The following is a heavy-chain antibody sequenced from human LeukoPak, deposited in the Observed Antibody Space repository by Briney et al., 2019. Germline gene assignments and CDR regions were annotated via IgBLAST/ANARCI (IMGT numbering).Heavy chain of an antibody. CDR2: IYPGDSDT. Sequence: GGSLQISCKGSGYSFTSYWIGWVRQLPGKGLEWMGIIYPGDSDTRYSPSFQGQVTISADKSISTAYLQWSSLQASDTAMYYCARSSSDWFDPWGQGTLVTVSS. CDR3: ARSSSDWFDP. CDR1: GYSFTSYW. J-gene: IGHJ5*02. V-gene: IGHV5-51*01.